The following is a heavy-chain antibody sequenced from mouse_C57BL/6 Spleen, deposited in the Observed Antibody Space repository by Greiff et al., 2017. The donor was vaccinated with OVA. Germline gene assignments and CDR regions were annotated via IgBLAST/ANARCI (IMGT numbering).Heavy chain of an antibody. CDR1: GFPFTNSF. Sequence: VQLQQSVAELVRPGASVKLSCTSSGFPFTNSFMHWVKQSPEPCLSLIGRIDPANGNTKYAPKFQGKATITADTSSNTAYLQLSSLTSEDTAIYYCARDHVGYFDVWGTGTTVTVSS. J-gene: IGHJ1*03. V-gene: IGHV14-3*01. CDR2: IDPANGNT. CDR3: ARDHVGYFDV.